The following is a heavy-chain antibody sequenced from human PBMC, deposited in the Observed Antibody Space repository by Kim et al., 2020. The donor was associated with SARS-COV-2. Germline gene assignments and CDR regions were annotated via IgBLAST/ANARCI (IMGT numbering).Heavy chain of an antibody. CDR1: GFTFNNYW. CDR3: ARALAVAGTGGYY. CDR2: INSDGSST. J-gene: IGHJ4*02. D-gene: IGHD6-19*01. V-gene: IGHV3-74*01. Sequence: GGSLRLSCAASGFTFNNYWMHWVRQAPGKGLVWVSRINSDGSSTSYADSVKGRFTISRDNAKNTVYLQMNSLRAEDTAVYYCARALAVAGTGGYYWGQGTLVTFSS.